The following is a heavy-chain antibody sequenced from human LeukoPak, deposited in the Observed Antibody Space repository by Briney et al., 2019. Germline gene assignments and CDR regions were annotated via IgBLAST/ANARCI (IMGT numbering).Heavy chain of an antibody. CDR2: ISSSSSYI. Sequence: GGSLRLSCAASGFTFSSYSMNWVRQAPGKGLEWVSSISSSSSYIYYADSVKGRFTISRDNAKNSLYLQMNSLRAEDTAVYYCAKAYYYGSGMSYYYYYYGMDVWGQGTTVTVSS. D-gene: IGHD3-10*01. CDR3: AKAYYYGSGMSYYYYYYGMDV. CDR1: GFTFSSYS. V-gene: IGHV3-21*04. J-gene: IGHJ6*02.